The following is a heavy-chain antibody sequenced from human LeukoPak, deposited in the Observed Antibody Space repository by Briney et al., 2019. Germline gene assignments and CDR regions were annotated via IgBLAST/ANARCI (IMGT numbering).Heavy chain of an antibody. CDR1: GGSVSNYY. D-gene: IGHD6-6*01. CDR3: ARHFAYSSSSYFDY. CDR2: VYYTGST. Sequence: SETLSLTCSVSGGSVSNYYWSWIRQPPGKGLEWIGYVYYTGSTNYNPSLNSRVTMSEDKSKNQFSLRLYSVTVADTAVYYCARHFAYSSSSYFDYWGQGSLVTVSS. V-gene: IGHV4-59*08. J-gene: IGHJ4*02.